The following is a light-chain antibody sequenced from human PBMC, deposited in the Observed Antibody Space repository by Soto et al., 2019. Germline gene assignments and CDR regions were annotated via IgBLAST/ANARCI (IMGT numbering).Light chain of an antibody. V-gene: IGLV2-14*01. CDR2: GVS. CDR3: SSYTSSSTLV. CDR1: RNHVGNYDY. Sequence: QAELTQPASVSGSAGRSITISCTGTRNHVGNYDYVSWYQQHPGKAPKVVIYGVSYRPSGVSNRFAGSKSGNTASLTISGLRAEDEAEYYCSSYTSSSTLVFGGGTKVTVL. J-gene: IGLJ2*01.